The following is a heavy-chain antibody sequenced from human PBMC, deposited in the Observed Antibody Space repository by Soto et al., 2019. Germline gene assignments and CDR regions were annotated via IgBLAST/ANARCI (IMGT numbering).Heavy chain of an antibody. CDR1: GFTFSSYW. CDR3: ARTGSGHQAFLDY. J-gene: IGHJ4*02. V-gene: IGHV3-7*01. CDR2: INQDGNED. Sequence: LRLSCAASGFTFSSYWMNWVRQAPGKGLEWVANINQDGNEDNLLDSVKGRFTISRDNARNSLFLQMNSLRVDDTAVYYCARTGSGHQAFLDYWGPGALVTLPS. D-gene: IGHD1-1*01.